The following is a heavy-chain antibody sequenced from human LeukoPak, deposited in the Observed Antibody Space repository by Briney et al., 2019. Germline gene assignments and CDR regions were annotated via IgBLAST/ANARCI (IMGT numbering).Heavy chain of an antibody. CDR2: INHSGST. Sequence: SETLSLTCAVYGGSFSGYYWSWIRQPPGKGLEWIGEINHSGSTNYNPSLKSRVTISVDTSKNQFSLKLSSVTAADTAVYYCARGRCSGGSCYSRFNYYDMDVWGQGTTVTVSS. CDR1: GGSFSGYY. J-gene: IGHJ6*02. V-gene: IGHV4-34*01. CDR3: ARGRCSGGSCYSRFNYYDMDV. D-gene: IGHD2-15*01.